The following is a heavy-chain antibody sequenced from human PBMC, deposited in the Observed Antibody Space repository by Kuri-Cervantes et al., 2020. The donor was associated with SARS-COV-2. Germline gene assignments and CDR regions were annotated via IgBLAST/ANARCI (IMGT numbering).Heavy chain of an antibody. CDR3: ASMVRGNYGMDV. J-gene: IGHJ6*02. V-gene: IGHV3-23*03. CDR2: IYSGGSST. Sequence: GESLKISCAASGFTFSSYAMSWVRQAPGKGLEWVSVIYSGGSSTYYADSVKGRFTISRDNSKNTLYLQMNSLRAGDTAVYYCASMVRGNYGMDVWGQGTTVTVSS. D-gene: IGHD3-10*01. CDR1: GFTFSSYA.